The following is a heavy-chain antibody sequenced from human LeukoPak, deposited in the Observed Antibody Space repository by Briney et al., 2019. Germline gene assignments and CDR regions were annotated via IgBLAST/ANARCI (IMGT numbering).Heavy chain of an antibody. CDR3: AKDPPSLYSGSYYTPSDAFDI. CDR2: ISGSGGST. Sequence: PGGSLRLSCAASGFTFSSYAMSWVRQAPGKGLEWVSAISGSGGSTYYADSVKGRFTISRDNSKNTLSLQMNSLRAEDTAVYYCAKDPPSLYSGSYYTPSDAFDIWGQGTMVTVSS. V-gene: IGHV3-23*01. J-gene: IGHJ3*02. D-gene: IGHD1-26*01. CDR1: GFTFSSYA.